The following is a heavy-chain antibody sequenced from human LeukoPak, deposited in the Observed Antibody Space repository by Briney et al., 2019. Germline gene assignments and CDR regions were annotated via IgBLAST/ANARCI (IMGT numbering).Heavy chain of an antibody. D-gene: IGHD5-12*01. CDR3: ARDGYSGSDAL. CDR1: GFTFSDYY. V-gene: IGHV3-11*01. Sequence: GGSLRLSCAASGFTFSDYYMSWIRQAPGKGLEWISYISHRATTIYYADSVKGRFTISRDNAKKSLYLQMNSLRAEDTAVYYCARDGYSGSDALWGQGTLVTVSS. J-gene: IGHJ4*02. CDR2: ISHRATTI.